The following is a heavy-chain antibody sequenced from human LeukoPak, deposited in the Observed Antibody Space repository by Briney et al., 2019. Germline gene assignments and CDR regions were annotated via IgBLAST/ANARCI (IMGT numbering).Heavy chain of an antibody. V-gene: IGHV1-24*01. Sequence: ASVKVSCKVSGYTLTELSMHWVRQAPGKGLEWMGGFDPEDGETIYAQKFQGRVTMTEDTSTDTAYMELSSLRSEDTAVYYCARVKSLAAAGIGAFDIWGQGTMVTVSS. D-gene: IGHD6-13*01. CDR3: ARVKSLAAAGIGAFDI. CDR2: FDPEDGET. CDR1: GYTLTELS. J-gene: IGHJ3*02.